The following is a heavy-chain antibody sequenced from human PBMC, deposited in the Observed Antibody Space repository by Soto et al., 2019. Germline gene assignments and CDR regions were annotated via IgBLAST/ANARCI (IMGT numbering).Heavy chain of an antibody. J-gene: IGHJ5*02. CDR1: GYTFTSYG. CDR2: ISAYNGNT. V-gene: IGHV1-18*01. Sequence: ASVKVSCKASGYTFTSYGISWVRQAPGQGLEWMGWISAYNGNTNYAQKLQGRVTMTTDTSKNQFSLKLSSVTAADTAVYYCARLPVDDFWSGYGTTAFDPWGQGTLVTVSS. CDR3: ARLPVDDFWSGYGTTAFDP. D-gene: IGHD3-3*01.